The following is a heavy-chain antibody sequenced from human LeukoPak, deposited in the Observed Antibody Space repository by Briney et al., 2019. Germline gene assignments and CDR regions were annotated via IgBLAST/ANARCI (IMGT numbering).Heavy chain of an antibody. CDR2: IYYSGST. J-gene: IGHJ4*02. D-gene: IGHD2-2*01. CDR3: AYAGQYYFDY. Sequence: PSETLSLTRTVSGGSISSSSYYWGWIRQPPGKGLEWIGSIYYSGSTYYNPSLKSRVTISVDTSKNQFSLKLSSVTAADTAVYYCAYAGQYYFDYWGQGTLVTVSS. CDR1: GGSISSSSYY. V-gene: IGHV4-39*07.